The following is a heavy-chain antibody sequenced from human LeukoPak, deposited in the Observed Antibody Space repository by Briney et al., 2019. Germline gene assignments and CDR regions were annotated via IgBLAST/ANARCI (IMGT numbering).Heavy chain of an antibody. V-gene: IGHV3-23*01. Sequence: GGSLRLSCGASGFTFSTFAKSWVRQAPGKGLEWVSSIGNTETYYADSVKGRFTISRDNSKNTIYLHMNNLRAEDTARYYCAKDGQAFNSNWDYFDSWGQGTLVTVSS. CDR3: AKDGQAFNSNWDYFDS. J-gene: IGHJ4*02. CDR2: IGNTET. D-gene: IGHD7-27*01. CDR1: GFTFSTFA.